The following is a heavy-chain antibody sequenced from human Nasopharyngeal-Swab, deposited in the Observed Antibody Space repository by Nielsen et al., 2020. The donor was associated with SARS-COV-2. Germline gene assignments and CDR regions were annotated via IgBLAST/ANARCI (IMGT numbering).Heavy chain of an antibody. D-gene: IGHD5-24*01. CDR2: MYKSGNT. CDR3: TSTFEMNPYYGMGV. Sequence: SETLSLTCSVSGGSNSRYYWSWVRQSPGKGLEWIGNMYKSGNTTYNPSLKSRVTISVDTSKNQFSLLLSSVTAADTAVYYCTSTFEMNPYYGMGVWGQGTTVTVSS. V-gene: IGHV4-59*01. CDR1: GGSNSRYY. J-gene: IGHJ6*02.